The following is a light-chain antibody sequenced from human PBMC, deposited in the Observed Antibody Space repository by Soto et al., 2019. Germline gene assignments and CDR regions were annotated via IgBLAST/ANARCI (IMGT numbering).Light chain of an antibody. V-gene: IGKV3-20*01. CDR2: GAS. CDR3: QQYGSSPPT. CDR1: QSVSSND. Sequence: EIVLTQSPGTLSLSPGERATLSCRASQSVSSNDLAWYQRKPGQAPRLLIYGASSRATGIPNRFSGSGSGSDLTLTITRLAQEALAVYYCQQYGSSPPTFGEGTKVEIK. J-gene: IGKJ1*01.